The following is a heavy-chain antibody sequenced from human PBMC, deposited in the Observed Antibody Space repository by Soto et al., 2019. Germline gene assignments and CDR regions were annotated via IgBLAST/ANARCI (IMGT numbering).Heavy chain of an antibody. V-gene: IGHV4-39*01. J-gene: IGHJ6*03. CDR3: APYQLPGDYFYYMDV. D-gene: IGHD2-2*01. CDR1: GGSISSSSYY. CDR2: IYYSGST. Sequence: SETLSLTCTVSGGSISSSSYYWGWIRQPPGKGLEWIGSIYYSGSTYYNPSLKSRVTISVDTSKNQFSLKLSSVTAADTAVYYCAPYQLPGDYFYYMDVWGKGTTVTVSS.